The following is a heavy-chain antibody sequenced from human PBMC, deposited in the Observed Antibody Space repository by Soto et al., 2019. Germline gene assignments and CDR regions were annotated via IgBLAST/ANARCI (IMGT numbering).Heavy chain of an antibody. D-gene: IGHD3-10*01. CDR3: ARDRDDYGSGNYYNRIDF. CDR1: GGIFSTYA. CDR2: IIPIFGTP. J-gene: IGHJ4*02. Sequence: QVQLVQSGAEVKKPGSSVKVSCKASGGIFSTYAISWLRQAPGQGLEWMGGIIPIFGTPNYAQRFQGRVNINADESTSTAYMELSRLRSEDTAVYYCARDRDDYGSGNYYNRIDFWGQGTLVTVSS. V-gene: IGHV1-69*01.